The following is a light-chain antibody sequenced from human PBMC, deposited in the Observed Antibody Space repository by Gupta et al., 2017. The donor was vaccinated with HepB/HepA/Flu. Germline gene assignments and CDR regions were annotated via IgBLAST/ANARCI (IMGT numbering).Light chain of an antibody. V-gene: IGKV3-20*01. J-gene: IGKJ4*01. CDR2: GAC. Sequence: EIVLTQSPDTLSLSPGERATLSCRASQSVSSNSLAWYQQKPGQAPRLLIYGACNRDTGIPDRFSGSGYGTDFTLTISRLEPEDFAVYYCQQDEDSPLITFGGGTKVEIK. CDR3: QQDEDSPLIT. CDR1: QSVSSNS.